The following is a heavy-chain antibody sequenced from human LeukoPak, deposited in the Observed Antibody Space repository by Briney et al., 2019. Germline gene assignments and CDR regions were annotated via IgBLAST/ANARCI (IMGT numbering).Heavy chain of an antibody. CDR1: GGSISSHY. CDR2: IFHSGST. CDR3: VRDGARLGGTYGMDV. D-gene: IGHD6-6*01. V-gene: IGHV4-59*11. Sequence: PSETLSLTCTVSGGSISSHYWSWIRQPPGKGLEWIGYIFHSGSTNYNPPLKSRVTISVDTSKNQFSLKLSSVTAADTAVYYCVRDGARLGGTYGMDVWGQGTTVTVSS. J-gene: IGHJ6*02.